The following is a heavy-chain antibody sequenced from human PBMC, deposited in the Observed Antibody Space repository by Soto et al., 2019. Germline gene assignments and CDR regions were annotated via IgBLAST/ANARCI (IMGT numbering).Heavy chain of an antibody. D-gene: IGHD2-21*01. J-gene: IGHJ4*02. CDR2: ISYDGSNK. CDR1: GFTFSSYG. CDR3: AKDRLGIVVVHNQKYYFDD. V-gene: IGHV3-30*18. Sequence: GGSLRLSCAASGFTFSSYGMHWVRQAPGKGLEWVAVISYDGSNKYYADSVKGRFTISRDNSKNTLYLQMSSLRAEDTAVYYCAKDRLGIVVVHNQKYYFDDWGQGTLVTVSS.